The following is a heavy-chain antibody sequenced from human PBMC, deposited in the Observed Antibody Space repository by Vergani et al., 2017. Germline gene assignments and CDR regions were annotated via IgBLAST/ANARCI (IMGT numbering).Heavy chain of an antibody. J-gene: IGHJ6*03. CDR2: ISGSGGST. D-gene: IGHD2-2*01. CDR3: AKGGAAAHYYYYYMDV. Sequence: EVQLLESGGGLVQPGGSLGLSCAASGFTFSSYAMSWVRQAPGKGLEWVSAISGSGGSTYYADSVKGRFTISRDNSKNTLYLQMNSLRAEDTAVYYCAKGGAAAHYYYYYMDVWGKGTTVTVSS. CDR1: GFTFSSYA. V-gene: IGHV3-23*01.